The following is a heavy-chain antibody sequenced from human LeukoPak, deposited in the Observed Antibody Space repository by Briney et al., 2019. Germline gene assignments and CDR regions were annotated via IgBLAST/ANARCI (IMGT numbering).Heavy chain of an antibody. V-gene: IGHV1-2*02. CDR3: ARESYCTTPSCSHDY. J-gene: IGHJ4*02. Sequence: ASVKVSCKASGYTFTDYYMHWVRQAPGQGLEWMGWINPNSGDTNYAQKFQGRVTMTRDTSISTAYMELSRLRSDDTAVYYCARESYCTTPSCSHDYWGQGTLVTDSS. CDR2: INPNSGDT. CDR1: GYTFTDYY. D-gene: IGHD2-2*01.